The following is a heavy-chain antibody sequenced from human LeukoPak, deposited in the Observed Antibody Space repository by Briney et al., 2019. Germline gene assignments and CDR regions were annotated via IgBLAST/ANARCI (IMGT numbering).Heavy chain of an antibody. CDR1: GVTFSSYA. Sequence: PGGSLRLSCEASGVTFSSYAMSWVRQAPGKGLEWVSAISGSGGSTYYADSVKGRFTISRDNSKNTLYLQMNSLRAEDTAVYYCARVSDVPAAMMGYYYYGMDVWGQGTTVTVSS. CDR3: ARVSDVPAAMMGYYYYGMDV. J-gene: IGHJ6*02. V-gene: IGHV3-23*01. D-gene: IGHD2-2*01. CDR2: ISGSGGST.